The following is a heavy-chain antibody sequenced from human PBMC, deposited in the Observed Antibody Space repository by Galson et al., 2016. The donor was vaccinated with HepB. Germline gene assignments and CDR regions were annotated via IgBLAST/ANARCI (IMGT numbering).Heavy chain of an antibody. V-gene: IGHV3-9*01. J-gene: IGHJ4*02. CDR1: GFTFDDYA. CDR3: AKDRYSNNSYFDY. Sequence: SLRLSCAASGFTFDDYAMHWVRQAPGKGLEWVSGINWNGNSIDYADSVEGRLTISRDNAQNSLYLQMNSLRTEDTALYYCAKDRYSNNSYFDYWGQGTLVTVSS. CDR2: INWNGNSI. D-gene: IGHD3-16*02.